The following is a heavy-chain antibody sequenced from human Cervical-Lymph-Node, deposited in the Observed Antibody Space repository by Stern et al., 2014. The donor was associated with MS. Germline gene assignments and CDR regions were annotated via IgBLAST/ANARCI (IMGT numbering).Heavy chain of an antibody. CDR1: GYLFDDYW. CDR3: AKSPATPSGYDRFDY. CDR2: IFPRDSNT. D-gene: IGHD5-12*01. V-gene: IGHV5-51*03. Sequence: VQLVQSGAEVKKPGESLKISCEASGYLFDDYWIGWVRQMSGRGLELVAIIFPRDSNTRYSPSVQGQVTISADKSISTPYLQWSTLKASDPAMYYWAKSPATPSGYDRFDYWGQGALVTVSS. J-gene: IGHJ4*02.